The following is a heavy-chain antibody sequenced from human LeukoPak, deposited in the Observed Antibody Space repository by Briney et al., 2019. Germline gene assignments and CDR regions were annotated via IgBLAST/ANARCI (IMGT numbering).Heavy chain of an antibody. D-gene: IGHD5-24*01. J-gene: IGHJ4*02. CDR3: ARVTGDGPFSSYYFDY. CDR1: GGSISSGGYY. CDR2: IYHSGST. V-gene: IGHV4-30-2*01. Sequence: SQTLSLTCTVSGGSISSGGYYWSWIRQPPGKGLEWIGYIYHSGSTYYNPSLKSRVTISVDRSKNQFSLKLSSVTAADSAVYYCARVTGDGPFSSYYFDYWGQGTLVTVSS.